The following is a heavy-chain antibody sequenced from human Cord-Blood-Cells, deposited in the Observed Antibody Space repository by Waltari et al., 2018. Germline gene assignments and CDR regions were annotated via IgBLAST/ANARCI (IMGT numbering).Heavy chain of an antibody. V-gene: IGHV1-69*06. Sequence: QVQLVQSGAEVKKPGSSVKVSCKASGGTFSSYAISWVRQPPGQGLEGMGGIIPIFGTANYAQKCQGRVTITADKSTSTAYMELSSLRSEDTAVYYCARARGGLYCTGGVCYLDYWGQGTLVTVSS. J-gene: IGHJ4*02. CDR1: GGTFSSYA. CDR3: ARARGGLYCTGGVCYLDY. D-gene: IGHD2-8*02. CDR2: IIPIFGTA.